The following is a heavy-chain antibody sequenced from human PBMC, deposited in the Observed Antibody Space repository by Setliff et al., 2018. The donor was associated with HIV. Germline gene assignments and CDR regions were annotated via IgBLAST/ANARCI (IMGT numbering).Heavy chain of an antibody. Sequence: GASVKVSCKTSGGTFSIFSITWVRQAPGQGLEWMGGIIPVFGPPNYAEKFQRRLTITADESTNTAYMELSSLRSEDTAVYYCARGVTLVRGGRGDIWGQGTMVTVSS. CDR2: IIPVFGPP. CDR3: ARGVTLVRGGRGDI. CDR1: GGTFSIFS. V-gene: IGHV1-69*13. D-gene: IGHD3-10*01. J-gene: IGHJ3*02.